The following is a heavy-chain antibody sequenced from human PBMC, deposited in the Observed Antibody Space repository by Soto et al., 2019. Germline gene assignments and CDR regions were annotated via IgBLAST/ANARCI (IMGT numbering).Heavy chain of an antibody. J-gene: IGHJ4*02. V-gene: IGHV4-34*01. Sequence: QVQLHQWGAGLLKPSETLSLACSLYSGSLSGYYWSWIRQPPGKGLEWIGEISPSGTTNYSPSLKSRVSISVDTSKNQFSLNLTSLTAADTAVYYCARAPKVSGSAQTRPDFWGQGSLVTVFS. CDR3: ARAPKVSGSAQTRPDF. CDR1: SGSLSGYY. D-gene: IGHD6-6*01. CDR2: ISPSGTT.